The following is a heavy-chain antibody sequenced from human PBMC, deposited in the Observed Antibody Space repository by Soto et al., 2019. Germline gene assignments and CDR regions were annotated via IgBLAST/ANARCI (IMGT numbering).Heavy chain of an antibody. CDR3: ARERGGAIIVGVTGTFDV. CDR2: IIAILGKA. D-gene: IGHD3-22*01. V-gene: IGHV1-69*01. J-gene: IGHJ3*01. Sequence: QVQLVQSGAEVKKPGSSVKVSCKASGGTFSSYAISWVRQAPGQGLEWMGGIIAILGKANYAEKFQGRVTITADESTSTAYMELSSLRSEDTAVYYCARERGGAIIVGVTGTFDVWVQGTLVTVSS. CDR1: GGTFSSYA.